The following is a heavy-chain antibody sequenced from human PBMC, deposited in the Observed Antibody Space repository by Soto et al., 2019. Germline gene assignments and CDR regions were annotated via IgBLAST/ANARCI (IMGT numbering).Heavy chain of an antibody. CDR2: IYYSGT. CDR3: AIRNGSGSYYVDY. CDR1: GGSISSGGYY. J-gene: IGHJ4*02. Sequence: QVQLQESGPGLVKPSQTLSLTCTVSGGSISSGGYYWSWIRQHPGKGLEWIGYIYYSGTYYNPSRKSRXTXSXAXXKNQFSLKLSSVTAADTAVYYCAIRNGSGSYYVDYWGQGTLVTVSS. V-gene: IGHV4-31*03. D-gene: IGHD3-10*01.